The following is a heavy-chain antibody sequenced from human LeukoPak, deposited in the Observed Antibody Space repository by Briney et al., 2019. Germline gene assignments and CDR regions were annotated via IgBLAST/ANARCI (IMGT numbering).Heavy chain of an antibody. J-gene: IGHJ6*03. D-gene: IGHD3-22*01. V-gene: IGHV3-7*01. CDR2: IKQDGSEK. CDR1: GFTFSSYW. CDR3: ARVPDYYDSSGYYYVDYYYMDV. Sequence: GGSLRLSCAASGFTFSSYWMSWVRQAPGKGLEWVANIKQDGSEKYHVDSVKGRFAISRDNAKNSLYLQMNSLRAEDTAVYYCARVPDYYDSSGYYYVDYYYMDVWGKGTTVTVSS.